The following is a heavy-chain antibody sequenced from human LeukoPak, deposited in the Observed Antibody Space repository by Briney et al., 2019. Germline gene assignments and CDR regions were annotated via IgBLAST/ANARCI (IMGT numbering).Heavy chain of an antibody. Sequence: SETLSLTCTVSSGSINSYYWSWIRQPAGKGLEWIGRIYSSGTTNYNPSLKSRVTMSIDTSKNQFSLKLAPVTAADTAVYYCARGPYCGGDCYFDYWGQGTPVTVSS. J-gene: IGHJ4*02. CDR2: IYSSGTT. CDR1: SGSINSYY. D-gene: IGHD2-21*02. CDR3: ARGPYCGGDCYFDY. V-gene: IGHV4-4*07.